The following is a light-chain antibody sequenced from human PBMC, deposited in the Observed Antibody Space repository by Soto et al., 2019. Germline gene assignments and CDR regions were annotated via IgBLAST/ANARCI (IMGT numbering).Light chain of an antibody. CDR1: RSNIGSNT. CDR2: GNN. CDR3: AGWDDSLKGWL. J-gene: IGLJ2*01. Sequence: QSALTQPPSASGTPGQRVIISCSGSRSNIGSNTANWYQHLPGTAPKLLIYGNNRRPSGVPDRFSGFKSGTSASLAISGLQSEDEADYYCAGWDDSLKGWLFGGGTKVTVL. V-gene: IGLV1-44*01.